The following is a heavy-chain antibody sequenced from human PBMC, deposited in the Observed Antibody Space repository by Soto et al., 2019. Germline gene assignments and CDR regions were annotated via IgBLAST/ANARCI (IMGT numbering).Heavy chain of an antibody. CDR2: IYYSGST. V-gene: IGHV4-59*01. CDR3: ARGIAAAVTIDAFDI. D-gene: IGHD6-13*01. J-gene: IGHJ3*02. CDR1: GGSISSYY. Sequence: SETLSLTCTVSGGSISSYYWSWIRQPPGKGLEWIGYIYYSGSTNYNPSLKSRVTISVDTSKNQFSLKLSSVTAADTAVYYCARGIAAAVTIDAFDIWGQGTMVTVSS.